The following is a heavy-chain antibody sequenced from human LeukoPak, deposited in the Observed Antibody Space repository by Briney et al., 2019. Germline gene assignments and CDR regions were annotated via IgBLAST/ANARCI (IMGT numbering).Heavy chain of an antibody. CDR1: GFSFSSYG. CDR2: IRSDGSNK. D-gene: IGHD6-19*01. Sequence: GSLRLSCAGSGFSFSSYGMHWVRQAPGKGLEWTAFIRSDGSNKYYADSVKGRFTISRDNSKNTLCLQMNSLRAEDTAVYYCARILDSAWGELGYWGQGTLVTVSS. CDR3: ARILDSAWGELGY. J-gene: IGHJ4*02. V-gene: IGHV3-30*02.